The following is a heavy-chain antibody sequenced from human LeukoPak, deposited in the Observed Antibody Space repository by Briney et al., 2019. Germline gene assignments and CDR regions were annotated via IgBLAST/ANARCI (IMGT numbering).Heavy chain of an antibody. Sequence: ASVKVSCKASGGTFSSNAISWVRQAPGQGLEWMGGIIPIFGTANYAQKFQGRVTITADKSTSTAYMELSSLRSEDTAVYYCARGDGYNPHSAVNFDYWGQGTLVTVSS. J-gene: IGHJ4*02. CDR3: ARGDGYNPHSAVNFDY. CDR1: GGTFSSNA. V-gene: IGHV1-69*06. D-gene: IGHD5-24*01. CDR2: IIPIFGTA.